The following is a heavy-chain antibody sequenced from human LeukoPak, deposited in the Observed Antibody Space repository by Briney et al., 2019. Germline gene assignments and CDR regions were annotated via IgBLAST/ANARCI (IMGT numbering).Heavy chain of an antibody. CDR3: ARDPSTIYNSGSYGDY. CDR1: GFTFSSYS. CDR2: ISSSSSSYI. V-gene: IGHV3-21*01. D-gene: IGHD1-26*01. J-gene: IGHJ4*02. Sequence: GGSLRLSCAASGFTFSSYSMNWVRQAPGKGLEWVSSISSSSSSYIYYADSVKGRFTISRDNAKNSLYLQMNSLRAEDTAVYYCARDPSTIYNSGSYGDYWGQGTLVTVSS.